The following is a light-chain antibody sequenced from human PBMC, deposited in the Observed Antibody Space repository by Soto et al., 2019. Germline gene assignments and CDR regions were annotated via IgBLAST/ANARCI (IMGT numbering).Light chain of an antibody. CDR3: MQSHQSPPT. J-gene: IGKJ1*01. CDR2: FGS. Sequence: DLVMTQSPLSLPVTPGEPASISCSSSQSLLQSNGYNYLDWYLQKPGQSPQLLIYFGSYRASGVPDRFSGSGAGTDFTLKIRRVEAEDVGVYYCMQSHQSPPTFGQGTKVEI. CDR1: QSLLQSNGYNY. V-gene: IGKV2-28*01.